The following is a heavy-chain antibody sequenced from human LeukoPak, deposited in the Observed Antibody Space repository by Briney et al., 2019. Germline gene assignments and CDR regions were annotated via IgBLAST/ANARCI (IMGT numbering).Heavy chain of an antibody. V-gene: IGHV3-23*01. J-gene: IGHJ4*02. D-gene: IGHD3-22*01. Sequence: GGSLRLSCAAPGFTFSSYAMSWVRQAPGKGLEWVSAISGSGGSTYYADSVKGRFTISRDNSKNTLYLQMNSLRAEDTAVYYCAKGYYYDSSGYSDFDYWGQGTLVTVSS. CDR1: GFTFSSYA. CDR3: AKGYYYDSSGYSDFDY. CDR2: ISGSGGST.